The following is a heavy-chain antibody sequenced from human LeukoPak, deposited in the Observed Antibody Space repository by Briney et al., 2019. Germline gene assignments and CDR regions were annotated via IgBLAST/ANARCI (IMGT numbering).Heavy chain of an antibody. V-gene: IGHV1-18*01. CDR2: ISAYNGNT. CDR3: ARDDEYNWNDAVRYYYYGMDV. CDR1: GYTFTSYG. D-gene: IGHD1-20*01. Sequence: GASVKVSCKASGYTFTSYGISWVRQAPGQGLEWMGWISAYNGNTNYAQKLQGRVTMITDTSTSTAYMELRSLRSDDTAVYYCARDDEYNWNDAVRYYYYGMDVWGQGTTVTVSS. J-gene: IGHJ6*02.